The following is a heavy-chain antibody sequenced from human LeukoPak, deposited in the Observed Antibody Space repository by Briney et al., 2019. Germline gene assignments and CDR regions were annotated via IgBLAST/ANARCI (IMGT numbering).Heavy chain of an antibody. D-gene: IGHD1-1*01. CDR3: ARGTERASWFDP. J-gene: IGHJ5*02. V-gene: IGHV4-30-2*01. CDR2: IYHSGST. Sequence: SETQSLTCAVSGGSISSGGYSWSWIRQPPGKGLEWIGYIYHSGSTYYSPSLKSRVTISEDRSKNQFSLKLSSVTAADTAVYYCARGTERASWFDPWGQGTLVTVSS. CDR1: GGSISSGGYS.